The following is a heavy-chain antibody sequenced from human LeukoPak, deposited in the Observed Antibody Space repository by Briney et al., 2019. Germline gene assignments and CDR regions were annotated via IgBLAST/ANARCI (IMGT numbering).Heavy chain of an antibody. V-gene: IGHV1-18*04. Sequence: ASVKVSCKASGYTFTSYYMHWVRQAPRQGLEWMGWISAYNGNTNYAQKLQGRVTMTTDTSTSTAYMELRSLRSDDTAVYYCARANIVVVPAALVPTFDPWGQGTLVTVSS. D-gene: IGHD2-2*01. CDR3: ARANIVVVPAALVPTFDP. CDR2: ISAYNGNT. CDR1: GYTFTSYY. J-gene: IGHJ5*02.